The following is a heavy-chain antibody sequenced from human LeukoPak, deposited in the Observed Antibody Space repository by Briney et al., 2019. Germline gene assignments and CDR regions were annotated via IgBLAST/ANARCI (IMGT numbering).Heavy chain of an antibody. D-gene: IGHD7-27*01. Sequence: SETLSLTCAVYGGSFSGYYWSWIRQPPGKGLEWLGYIYFTGSTNYNPSLESRVSISVDTSTKQFSLKLTSVTAADTAVYYCASSTGAIPGPSWYFDPWGQGTLVTVSS. V-gene: IGHV4-59*01. J-gene: IGHJ4*02. CDR3: ASSTGAIPGPSWYFDP. CDR2: IYFTGST. CDR1: GGSFSGYY.